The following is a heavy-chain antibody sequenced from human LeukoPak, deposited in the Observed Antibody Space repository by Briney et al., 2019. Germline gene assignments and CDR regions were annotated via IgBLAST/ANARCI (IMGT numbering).Heavy chain of an antibody. D-gene: IGHD1-26*01. CDR2: ISGSGTNT. CDR1: GFTFSTYA. V-gene: IGHV3-23*01. J-gene: IGHJ4*02. CDR3: AKVPNSGNYYYIDY. Sequence: GGSLRLSCAASGFTFSTYAMSWVRQAPGKGLEWVSAISGSGTNTYYADSVKGRFAISRDNSKNTLYLQMNSLRAEDTAVYFCAKVPNSGNYYYIDYWGQGTPVTVSS.